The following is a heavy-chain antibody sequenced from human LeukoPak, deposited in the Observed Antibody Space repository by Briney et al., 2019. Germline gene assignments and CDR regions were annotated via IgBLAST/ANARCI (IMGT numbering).Heavy chain of an antibody. CDR2: VYHTGST. J-gene: IGHJ4*02. Sequence: GSLRLSCAASGFTFDDYDLVWVRQAPGKGLEWIGSVYHTGSTYYNPSLKTRISIFVDTLTNQFSLRLRSVTAADTAMYFCVRPLERYSPFYFDHWSQGHLVTVSS. CDR3: VRPLERYSPFYFDH. V-gene: IGHV4-38-2*01. CDR1: GFTFDDYD. D-gene: IGHD2-15*01.